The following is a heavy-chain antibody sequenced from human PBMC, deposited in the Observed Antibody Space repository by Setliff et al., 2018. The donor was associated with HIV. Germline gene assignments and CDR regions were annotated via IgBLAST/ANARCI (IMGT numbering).Heavy chain of an antibody. CDR3: AHSTFVAAAGGFDY. Sequence: SGPAVNPTQTLTLTCTSSGFSLSTSEVGVGWIRQPPGKALEWLALLYWNDDKRYSPSLKSRLTITKDTSKNQVVLTMINMDPVDTATYYCAHSTFVAAAGGFDYWGQGTQVTVSS. CDR1: GFSLSTSEVG. V-gene: IGHV2-5*01. J-gene: IGHJ4*02. D-gene: IGHD6-13*01. CDR2: LYWNDDK.